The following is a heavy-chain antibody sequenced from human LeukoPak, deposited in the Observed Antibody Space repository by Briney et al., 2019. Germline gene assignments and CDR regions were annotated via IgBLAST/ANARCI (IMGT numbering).Heavy chain of an antibody. Sequence: GGSLRLSCAASGFTFSSYAMSWVRQAPGKGLEWVSAISGSGGSTYYADSVKGRFTISRDNSKNTLYLQMNSLRAEDTAVYYCAKDPHGGYDFWSAPGAFDIWGQGTMVTVSS. CDR1: GFTFSSYA. J-gene: IGHJ3*02. V-gene: IGHV3-23*01. D-gene: IGHD3-3*01. CDR3: AKDPHGGYDFWSAPGAFDI. CDR2: ISGSGGST.